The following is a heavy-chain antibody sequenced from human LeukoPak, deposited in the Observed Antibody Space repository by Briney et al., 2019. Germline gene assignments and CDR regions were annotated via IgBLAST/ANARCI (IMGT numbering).Heavy chain of an antibody. D-gene: IGHD3-9*01. J-gene: IGHJ4*02. Sequence: SETLSLTCAVSGGSISSSNWWSWVRQPPGKGLEWIGEIYHSGSTNYNPSLKSRVTISVDKSKNQFSLKLSSVTAADTAVYYCARGTTVDWGSFEEWGQGTLVTVSS. CDR1: GGSISSSNW. CDR3: ARGTTVDWGSFEE. V-gene: IGHV4-4*02. CDR2: IYHSGST.